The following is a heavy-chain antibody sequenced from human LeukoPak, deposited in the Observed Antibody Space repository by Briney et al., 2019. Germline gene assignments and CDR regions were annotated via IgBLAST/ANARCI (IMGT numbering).Heavy chain of an antibody. J-gene: IGHJ4*02. CDR3: AKDLADSVYYFDY. V-gene: IGHV3-30-3*01. CDR2: ISYDGSNK. CDR1: GFTFSSYA. Sequence: GGSLRLSCAASGFTFSSYAMHWVRQAPGKGLEWVAVISYDGSNKYYADSVKGRLTISRDNSKNTLYLQMNSLRAEDTAVYYCAKDLADSVYYFDYWGQGTLVTVSS. D-gene: IGHD2-21*01.